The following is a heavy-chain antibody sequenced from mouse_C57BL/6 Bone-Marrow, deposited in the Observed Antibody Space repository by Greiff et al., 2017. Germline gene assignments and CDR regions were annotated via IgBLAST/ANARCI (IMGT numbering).Heavy chain of an antibody. CDR3: SRHYDYDVDYFDY. V-gene: IGHV1-54*01. Sequence: QVQLQQSGAELVRPGTSVKVSCKASGYAFTNYLIEWVKQRPGQGLEWIGVINTGCGGTNYNEKFKGKATLTADKSSSTAYMQLISLTSEDSAVYFCSRHYDYDVDYFDYWGQGTTLTVSS. CDR2: INTGCGGT. CDR1: GYAFTNYL. J-gene: IGHJ2*01. D-gene: IGHD2-4*01.